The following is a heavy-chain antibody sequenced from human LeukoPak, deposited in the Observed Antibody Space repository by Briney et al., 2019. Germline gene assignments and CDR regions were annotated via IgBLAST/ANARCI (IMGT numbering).Heavy chain of an antibody. CDR2: IYYSGST. V-gene: IGHV4-59*01. CDR1: GGSINSYY. J-gene: IGHJ4*02. D-gene: IGHD1-26*01. Sequence: PSETLSLTCTVSGGSINSYYWSWIRQPPGKGLEWIGYIYYSGSTNYNPSLKSRVTISVDTSKNQFSLKLSSVTAADTAVYYCARGFRGASFDYWGQGTLVTVSS. CDR3: ARGFRGASFDY.